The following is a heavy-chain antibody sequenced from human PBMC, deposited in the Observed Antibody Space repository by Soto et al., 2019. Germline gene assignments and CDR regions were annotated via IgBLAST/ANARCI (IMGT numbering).Heavy chain of an antibody. CDR2: IVPNVGTV. V-gene: IGHV1-69*06. D-gene: IGHD3-3*01. J-gene: IGHJ4*02. CDR3: ARRDTSGFLRYFDN. Sequence: ASVKASCKXSGGTFSSFINYPINWVRQAPGQGLEWMGGIVPNVGTVNYAQKFRGKVTITADKSTGTAYMELSSLRSEDTALYYCARRDTSGFLRYFDNWGQGTQVTVSS. CDR1: GGTFSSFINYP.